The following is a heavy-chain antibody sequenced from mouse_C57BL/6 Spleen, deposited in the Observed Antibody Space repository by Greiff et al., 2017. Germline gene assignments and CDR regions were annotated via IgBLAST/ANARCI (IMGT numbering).Heavy chain of an antibody. CDR3: TTGGYGRSRDLDY. CDR2: IDPEYGDT. Sequence: VQLKQSGAELVRPGASVKLSCTASGFNIKDYYMHWVKQRPEQGLEWIGRIDPEYGDTEYAPKFQGKATMTADTSSNTAYLQLSSLTSEDTAVYYCTTGGYGRSRDLDYWGQGTTLTVSS. CDR1: GFNIKDYY. V-gene: IGHV14-1*01. D-gene: IGHD1-1*01. J-gene: IGHJ2*01.